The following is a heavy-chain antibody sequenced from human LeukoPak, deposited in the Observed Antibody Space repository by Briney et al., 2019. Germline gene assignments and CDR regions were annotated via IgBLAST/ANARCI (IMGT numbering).Heavy chain of an antibody. Sequence: ASVKVSCKASGYTFTGYYMHWVRQAPGQGLEWMGQINPNSGGTNYAQKFQGRVTMTRDTSISTAYMELSRLRSDDTAVYYCARGFRSSTSYYYYGMDVWGQGTTVTVSS. V-gene: IGHV1-2*06. J-gene: IGHJ6*02. D-gene: IGHD2-2*01. CDR3: ARGFRSSTSYYYYGMDV. CDR1: GYTFTGYY. CDR2: INPNSGGT.